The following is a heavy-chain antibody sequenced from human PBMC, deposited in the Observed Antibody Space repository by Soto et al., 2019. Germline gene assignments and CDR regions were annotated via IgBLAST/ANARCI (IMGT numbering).Heavy chain of an antibody. CDR1: GFTFSSYG. CDR2: ISYDGSNK. V-gene: IGHV3-30*18. CDR3: AKDGGYYGMDV. Sequence: GGSLRLSCAASGFTFSSYGMHWVRQAPGKGLEWVAVISYDGSNKYYADSVKGRFTISRDNSKNTLYLQMNSLRAEDTAVYYGAKDGGYYGMDVWGQGTTVTVSS. D-gene: IGHD3-16*01. J-gene: IGHJ6*02.